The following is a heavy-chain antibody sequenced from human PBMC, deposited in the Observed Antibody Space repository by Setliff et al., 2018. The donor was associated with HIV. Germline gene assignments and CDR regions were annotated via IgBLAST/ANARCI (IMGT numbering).Heavy chain of an antibody. J-gene: IGHJ5*02. D-gene: IGHD3-10*02. V-gene: IGHV1-2*02. CDR3: ARDMFEIWERSLAKGDEFDP. CDR2: INPNSGDT. CDR1: GYTFIGHY. Sequence: ASVKVSCKASGYTFIGHYIHWVRQAPGQGLECMGWINPNSGDTKYAQKFQDRVSLTRDTSLSTAYMELSSLTSDDTAIYYCARDMFEIWERSLAKGDEFDPWGQGSPVTVSS.